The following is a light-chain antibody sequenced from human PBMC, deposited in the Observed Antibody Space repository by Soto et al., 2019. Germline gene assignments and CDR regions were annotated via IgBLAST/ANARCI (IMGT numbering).Light chain of an antibody. V-gene: IGLV2-23*01. CDR1: SSDVGSYTL. CDR2: EDT. J-gene: IGLJ1*01. Sequence: QSALTQPASVSGSHGQSITISCTGTSSDVGSYTLVSWYQQHPGKAPKVMIHEDTKRPSGISNRFSGSKSGNTASLTISGLQPEDEADYYCCSYAGSSTYVFGSGTKVTVL. CDR3: CSYAGSSTYV.